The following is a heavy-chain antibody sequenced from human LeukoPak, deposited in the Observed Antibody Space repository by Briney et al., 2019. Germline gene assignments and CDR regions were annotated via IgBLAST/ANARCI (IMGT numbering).Heavy chain of an antibody. Sequence: SQTLSLTCAISGDSVSSKSATWNWIRQSPSRGLEWLGKTYYRSKWYNDSEVSVTSRITISPDTSKNQFSLQLNSVTPEDTAVYYCARDPRVSAGWQFDYWGQGTLVTVSS. D-gene: IGHD6-19*01. V-gene: IGHV6-1*01. CDR1: GDSVSSKSAT. CDR2: TYYRSKWYN. CDR3: ARDPRVSAGWQFDY. J-gene: IGHJ4*02.